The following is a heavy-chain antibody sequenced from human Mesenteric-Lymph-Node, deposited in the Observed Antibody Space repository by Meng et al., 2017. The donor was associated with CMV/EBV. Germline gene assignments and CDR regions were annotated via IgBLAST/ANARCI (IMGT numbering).Heavy chain of an antibody. CDR3: ARDDVDVVPNPTALDH. D-gene: IGHD2-21*01. J-gene: IGHJ4*02. CDR1: GYTFTAYY. V-gene: IGHV1-2*06. Sequence: SGYTFTAYYIHWVRHAPGQGLEWMGRINPGSRDTRFAQNFQGRVTLTTDTSISTAYMELTRLTSDDTAVYYCARDDVDVVPNPTALDHWGQGTLVTVSS. CDR2: INPGSRDT.